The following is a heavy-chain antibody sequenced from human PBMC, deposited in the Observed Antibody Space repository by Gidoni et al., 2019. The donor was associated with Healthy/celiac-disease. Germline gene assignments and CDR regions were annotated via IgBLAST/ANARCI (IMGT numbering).Heavy chain of an antibody. CDR3: ARARPDIGPYGMDV. J-gene: IGHJ6*02. Sequence: EVQLVESGGGLIQPGGSLRLSCSASGFTVSSNYMSWVRQAPGKGLEWVSVIYSGGSTYYADSVKGRFTISRDNSKNTLYLQMNSLRAEDTAVYYWARARPDIGPYGMDVWGQGTTVTVSS. CDR2: IYSGGST. D-gene: IGHD5-12*01. V-gene: IGHV3-53*01. CDR1: GFTVSSNY.